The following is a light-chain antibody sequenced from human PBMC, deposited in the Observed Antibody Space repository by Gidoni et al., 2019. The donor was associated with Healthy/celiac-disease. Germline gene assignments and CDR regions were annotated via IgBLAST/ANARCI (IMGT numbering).Light chain of an antibody. CDR3: QQRSKWPLT. V-gene: IGKV3-11*01. Sequence: EIVLTQSPATLSLSPGERATLSCRASQSVSSYLAWYQQKPGQAPRLLIYDASNRATGIPARCRGSGSGTDFTLTISSLEPEDFAVYYCQQRSKWPLTFGGGTKVEIK. CDR2: DAS. CDR1: QSVSSY. J-gene: IGKJ4*02.